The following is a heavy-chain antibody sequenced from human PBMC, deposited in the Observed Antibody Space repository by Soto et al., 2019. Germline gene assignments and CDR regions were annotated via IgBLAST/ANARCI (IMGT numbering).Heavy chain of an antibody. D-gene: IGHD3-10*01. CDR2: IYYSGST. J-gene: IGHJ6*02. Sequence: SETLSLTCTVSGGSISGSSYYWGWIRQPPGKGLEWIGSIYYSGSTYYNPSLKSRVTISVDTSKNQFSLKLSSVTAADTAVYYCKGATMVRGVILNYGMDVWGQGTTVTVSS. CDR3: KGATMVRGVILNYGMDV. CDR1: GGSISGSSYY. V-gene: IGHV4-39*01.